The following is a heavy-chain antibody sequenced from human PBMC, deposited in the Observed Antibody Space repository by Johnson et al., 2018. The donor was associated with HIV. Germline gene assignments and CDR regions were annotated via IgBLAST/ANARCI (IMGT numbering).Heavy chain of an antibody. D-gene: IGHD1-1*01. J-gene: IGHJ3*01. V-gene: IGHV3-20*04. CDR1: GFTFDDYG. CDR2: ISSDGSST. CDR3: ARSGPNWAFDF. Sequence: VQLVESGGGVVRPGGSLRLSCAASGFTFDDYGMSWVRQAPGKGLEWVSRISSDGSSTYYADSVKGRFTISRDNAKNTMFVQMNSLRAEDTAVYYCARSGPNWAFDFWGQGTMVTVSS.